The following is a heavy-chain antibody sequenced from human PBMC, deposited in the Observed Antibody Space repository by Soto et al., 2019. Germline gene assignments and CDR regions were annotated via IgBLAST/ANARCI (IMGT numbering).Heavy chain of an antibody. CDR1: GFTVSSFY. J-gene: IGHJ4*02. CDR3: ARDTFGGAYDFLH. V-gene: IGHV3-66*01. CDR2: ISSGGST. Sequence: EVQLVESGGGLVQPGGSLRLSCAASGFTVSSFYMTWVRQAPGKGLQWVAVISSGGSTYYADSVKGRFTISRDNSKNTLYLAMNSLRAEDTAVYYCARDTFGGAYDFLHGGQGTLVTVSS. D-gene: IGHD3-3*01.